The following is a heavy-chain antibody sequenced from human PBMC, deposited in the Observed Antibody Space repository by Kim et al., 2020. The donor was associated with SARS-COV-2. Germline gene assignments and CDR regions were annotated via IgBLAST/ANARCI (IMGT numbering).Heavy chain of an antibody. V-gene: IGHV4-34*01. Sequence: SETLSLTCAVYGGSFSGYYWSWIRQPPGKGLEWIGEINHSGSTNYNPSLKSRVTISVDTSKNQFSLKLSSVTAADTAVYYCARGPSKRRSLVVAAKMQKLDPWGQGTLVTVSS. J-gene: IGHJ5*02. D-gene: IGHD2-15*01. CDR3: ARGPSKRRSLVVAAKMQKLDP. CDR2: INHSGST. CDR1: GGSFSGYY.